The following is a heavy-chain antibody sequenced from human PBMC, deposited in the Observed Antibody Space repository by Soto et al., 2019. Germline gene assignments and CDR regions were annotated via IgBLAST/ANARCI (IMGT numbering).Heavy chain of an antibody. CDR3: AHRVIHPRDWNYGDFDY. Sequence: QITLKESGPTLVKPTQTLTLTCSFSGFSISTSGVGVGWIRQPPGKALEWLALIYWDDDKRYSPSLRSRLAITKDTSNNQVVLTMTNMDPVDTATYFCAHRVIHPRDWNYGDFDYWGQGTLVTVTS. CDR2: IYWDDDK. J-gene: IGHJ4*02. CDR1: GFSISTSGVG. V-gene: IGHV2-5*02. D-gene: IGHD1-7*01.